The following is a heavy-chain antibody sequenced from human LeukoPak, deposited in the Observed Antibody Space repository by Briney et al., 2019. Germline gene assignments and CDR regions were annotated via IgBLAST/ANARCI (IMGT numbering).Heavy chain of an antibody. V-gene: IGHV3-21*01. J-gene: IGHJ6*03. D-gene: IGHD6-13*01. CDR3: ARDLKQQLVRSYYYYMDV. CDR1: GFTFSSYS. CDR2: ISSSSSYI. Sequence: GGSLRLSCAASGFTFSSYSMNWVRQAPGKGLEWVSSISSSSSYIYYADSVKGRFTISRDNAKNSLYLQMNSLRAEDTAVYYCARDLKQQLVRSYYYYMDVWGKGTTVTISS.